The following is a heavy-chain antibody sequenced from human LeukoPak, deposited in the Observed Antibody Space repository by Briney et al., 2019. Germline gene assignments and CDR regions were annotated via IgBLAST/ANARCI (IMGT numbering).Heavy chain of an antibody. D-gene: IGHD5-12*01. CDR2: ISSSSSYI. CDR1: GFTFSSYS. CDR3: AGEGGGLGTYFDY. Sequence: GGSLRLSCAASGFTFSSYSMNWVRQAPGKGLEWVSSISSSSSYIYYADSVKGRFTISRDNAKNSLYLQMNSLRAEDTAVYYCAGEGGGLGTYFDYWGQGTLVTVSS. J-gene: IGHJ4*02. V-gene: IGHV3-21*01.